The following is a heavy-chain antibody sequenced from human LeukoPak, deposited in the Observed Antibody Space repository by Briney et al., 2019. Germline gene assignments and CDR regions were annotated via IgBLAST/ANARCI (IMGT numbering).Heavy chain of an antibody. CDR2: IYYSGST. V-gene: IGHV4-39*01. J-gene: IGHJ4*02. Sequence: SETLSLTCTVSGGSISSSSYYWGWIRQPPGKGLEWIGSIYYSGSTYYNPSLKSRVTISVDTSKNQFSLKLSSVTAADTAVYYCASQLERRSFDYWGQGTLVTVSS. D-gene: IGHD1-1*01. CDR3: ASQLERRSFDY. CDR1: GGSISSSSYY.